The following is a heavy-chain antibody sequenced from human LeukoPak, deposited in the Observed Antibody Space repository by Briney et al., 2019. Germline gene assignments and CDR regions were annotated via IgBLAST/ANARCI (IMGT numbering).Heavy chain of an antibody. CDR1: GGTFSSYA. J-gene: IGHJ4*02. V-gene: IGHV1-69*06. CDR2: IIPIFGTA. CDR3: AIPYSSSWYGDY. Sequence: SVKVSCKASGGTFSSYAISWVRQAPGQGLGWMGGIIPIFGTANYAQKFQGRVTITADKSTSTAYMEPSSLRSEDTAVYYCAIPYSSSWYGDYWGQGTLVTVSS. D-gene: IGHD6-13*01.